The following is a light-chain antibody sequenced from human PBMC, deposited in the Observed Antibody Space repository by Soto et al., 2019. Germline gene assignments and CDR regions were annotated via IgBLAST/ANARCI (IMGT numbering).Light chain of an antibody. CDR2: KAS. CDR3: QQYNSYSGT. Sequence: DIQMTQSPSSLSASVGDSGTITCRASQGINNYLAWYQQKPGKGPNLLIYKASSLASGVPSRFRGSGSGTEFTLTISRLQPDDFATYYCQQYNSYSGTFGQGTKVDIK. J-gene: IGKJ1*01. CDR1: QGINNY. V-gene: IGKV1-5*03.